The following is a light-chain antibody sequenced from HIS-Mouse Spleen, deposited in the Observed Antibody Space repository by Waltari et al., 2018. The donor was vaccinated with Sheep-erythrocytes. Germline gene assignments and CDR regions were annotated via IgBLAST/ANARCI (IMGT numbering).Light chain of an antibody. Sequence: QSALTQPASVSGSPGQSITISCPGTSRYVGRYHYVSWYQQHPGKAPKLMIYEVSNRPSGVSNRFSGSKSGNTASLTISGLQAEDEADYYCSSYTSSSTLVVFGGGTKLTVL. CDR2: EVS. CDR3: SSYTSSSTLVV. V-gene: IGLV2-14*01. CDR1: SRYVGRYHY. J-gene: IGLJ2*01.